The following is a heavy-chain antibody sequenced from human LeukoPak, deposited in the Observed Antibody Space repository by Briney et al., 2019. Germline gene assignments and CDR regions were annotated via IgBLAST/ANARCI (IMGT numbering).Heavy chain of an antibody. CDR3: APDLLSRDYYYYGMDV. V-gene: IGHV1-46*01. J-gene: IGHJ6*02. CDR1: GYTFTGYY. CDR2: INPSGGST. D-gene: IGHD1-26*01. Sequence: ASVKVSCKASGYTFTGYYMHWVRQAPGQGLEWMGIINPSGGSTSYAQKFQGRVTMTRDTSTSTVYMELSSLRSEDTAVYYCAPDLLSRDYYYYGMDVWGQGTTVTVSS.